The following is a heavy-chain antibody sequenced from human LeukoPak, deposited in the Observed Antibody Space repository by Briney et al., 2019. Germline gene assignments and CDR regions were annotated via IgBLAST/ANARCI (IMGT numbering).Heavy chain of an antibody. J-gene: IGHJ5*02. V-gene: IGHV3-7*04. CDR2: IKQDGSEK. D-gene: IGHD3-10*01. CDR3: ARRHHFGLLVS. Sequence: GGSLRLSCAASGVMFPSDCMSWVRQAPGKGLEWVANIKQDGSEKYYVDSVKGRFTIPRDNAKNSVYLQMNSLRAEDTAVYYCARRHHFGLLVSWGQGTLVTVSS. CDR1: GVMFPSDC.